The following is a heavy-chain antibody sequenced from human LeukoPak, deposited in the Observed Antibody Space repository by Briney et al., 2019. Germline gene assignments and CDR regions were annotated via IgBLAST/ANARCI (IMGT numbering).Heavy chain of an antibody. J-gene: IGHJ4*02. CDR3: ATVGSYYPFDY. D-gene: IGHD1-26*01. CDR2: INPNSGGT. V-gene: IGHV1-2*02. Sequence: EASVKVSCKASGYTFTGYYMHWVRQAPGQGLEWMGWINPNSGGTNYAQKFQGRVTMTRDTSISTAYMELSSLRSEDTAVYYCATVGSYYPFDYWGQGTLVTVSS. CDR1: GYTFTGYY.